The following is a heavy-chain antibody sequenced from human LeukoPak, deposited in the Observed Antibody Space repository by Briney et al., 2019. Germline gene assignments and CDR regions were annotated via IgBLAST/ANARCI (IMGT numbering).Heavy chain of an antibody. J-gene: IGHJ4*02. CDR2: IGSSGYYI. Sequence: GGSLTLSCAASGLTYRTYTMNLARQAPGKGLEWVSCIGSSGYYIYYADSVKGRFTISRDNANNSLYLHMNSLRAEDTSVYYCARVRIMGTSDYWGQGTLVTVSS. CDR3: ARVRIMGTSDY. CDR1: GLTYRTYT. V-gene: IGHV3-21*01. D-gene: IGHD1-1*01.